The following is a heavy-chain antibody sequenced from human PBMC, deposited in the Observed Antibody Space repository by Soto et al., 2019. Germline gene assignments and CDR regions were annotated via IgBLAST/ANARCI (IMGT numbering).Heavy chain of an antibody. J-gene: IGHJ4*02. CDR2: IYHSGST. D-gene: IGHD3-22*01. CDR3: ARDDSSGTIDY. CDR1: GGSISSGGYS. Sequence: QLQLQGSGSGLVKPSQTLSLTCAVSGGSISSGGYSWSWIRQPPGKGLEWIGYIYHSGSTYYNPSLKSRVTISVDRSKNQFSLKLSSVNAADTAVYYCARDDSSGTIDYWGQGTLVTVSS. V-gene: IGHV4-30-2*01.